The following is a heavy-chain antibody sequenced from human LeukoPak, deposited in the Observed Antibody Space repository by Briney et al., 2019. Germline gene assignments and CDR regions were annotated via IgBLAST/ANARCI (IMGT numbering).Heavy chain of an antibody. J-gene: IGHJ3*02. CDR1: GFTFSRYW. Sequence: GGSLRLSCAASGFTFSRYWMIWVRQAPGKGLEWVANIKQDGSEKYYVGSVKGRCTISRDNAKNSLFLQMNSLGAEGTAVYYCARDQGYGAFDIWGPGRMVIVSS. CDR2: IKQDGSEK. D-gene: IGHD2-15*01. V-gene: IGHV3-7*04. CDR3: ARDQGYGAFDI.